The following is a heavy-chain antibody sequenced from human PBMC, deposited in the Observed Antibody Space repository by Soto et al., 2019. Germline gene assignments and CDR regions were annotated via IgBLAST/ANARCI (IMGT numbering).Heavy chain of an antibody. CDR2: ISGSGFKK. J-gene: IGHJ5*02. CDR3: AKNQGVELVPLATVDWFDP. CDR1: GFIFENFG. D-gene: IGHD1-26*01. V-gene: IGHV3-23*01. Sequence: PRGSLRLSCAASGFIFENFGMSWVRQAPGKGLEWISSISGSGFKKYYADSVKGRFTISRDNSKSTVYLELNNLSAEDTAVYHCAKNQGVELVPLATVDWFDPWGQGSVVTVS.